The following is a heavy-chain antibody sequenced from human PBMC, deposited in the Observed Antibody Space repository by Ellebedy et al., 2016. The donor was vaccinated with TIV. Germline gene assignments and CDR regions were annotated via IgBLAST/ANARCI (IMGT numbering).Heavy chain of an antibody. D-gene: IGHD6-25*01. CDR3: ASERGSDI. CDR2: INSDGIET. CDR1: GFTFSGYW. Sequence: PGGSLRLSCAASGFTFSGYWMHFFRQAPGKGLAWVSCINSDGIETYYADSVEGRFTLSRDIAQTTLYLQMNSLRPEDTGLYYGASERGSDIWGQGTMVTVSS. V-gene: IGHV3-74*01. J-gene: IGHJ3*02.